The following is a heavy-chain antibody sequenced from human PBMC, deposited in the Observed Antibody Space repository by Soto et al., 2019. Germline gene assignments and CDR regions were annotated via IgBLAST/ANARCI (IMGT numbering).Heavy chain of an antibody. V-gene: IGHV3-11*01. CDR2: ISRSGSSI. Sequence: QVQLVESGGGLVKPGGSLRLSCAASGFNFSDYYMSWIRQAPGKGLEWVSYISRSGSSIYYADSVKGRFTISRDNAKNSLYLEMNSLRAEDAAVYYCARGSLGYSYGNYGMDVWGQGTTVTVSS. CDR1: GFNFSDYY. CDR3: ARGSLGYSYGNYGMDV. J-gene: IGHJ6*02. D-gene: IGHD5-18*01.